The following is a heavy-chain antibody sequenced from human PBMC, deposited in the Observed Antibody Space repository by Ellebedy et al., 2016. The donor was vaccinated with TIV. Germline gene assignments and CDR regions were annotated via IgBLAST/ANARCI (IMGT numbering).Heavy chain of an antibody. CDR1: GGSIRGYY. V-gene: IGHV4-4*07. CDR2: IYTTGSG. D-gene: IGHD3-9*01. J-gene: IGHJ4*02. CDR3: ARVSLAGDFFDY. Sequence: MPSETLSLTFTVPGGSIRGYYWSWIRQPAGKGMEWIGRIYTTGSGHYNPSPQSRVTMSGDTSKNQFSLHLRAVTAADTAVYFCARVSLAGDFFDYWGQGTLVAVSS.